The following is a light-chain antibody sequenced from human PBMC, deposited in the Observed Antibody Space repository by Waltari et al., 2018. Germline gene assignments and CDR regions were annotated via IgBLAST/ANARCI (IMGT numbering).Light chain of an antibody. Sequence: QSALTQPPSASGSPGQSVTISCTGTSSYIGGYDYVSWYQQHPGKAPKVLIYDVSKRPSGVPDRFSGSKSGHTASLTVSGLQAEDEADYYCSSYGGSNNLVFGGGTKLTVL. CDR3: SSYGGSNNLV. V-gene: IGLV2-8*01. J-gene: IGLJ3*02. CDR2: DVS. CDR1: SSYIGGYDY.